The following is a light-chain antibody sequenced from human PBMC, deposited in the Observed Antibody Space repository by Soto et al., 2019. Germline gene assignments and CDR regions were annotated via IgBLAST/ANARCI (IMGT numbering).Light chain of an antibody. J-gene: IGLJ1*01. CDR1: SSDVGGYNY. Sequence: QSVLTQRRSVSGSPGQSVTISCTGTSSDVGGYNYVSWYQQHPGKAPKLMIYDVSKRPSGVLDRFSGSKSGNTASLTISGLQAEDEADYYCCSYAGSYTFYVFGTGTKVTLL. CDR3: CSYAGSYTFYV. V-gene: IGLV2-11*01. CDR2: DVS.